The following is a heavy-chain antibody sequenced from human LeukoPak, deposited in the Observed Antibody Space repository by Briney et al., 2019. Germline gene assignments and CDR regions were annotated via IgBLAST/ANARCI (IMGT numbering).Heavy chain of an antibody. CDR2: ISSSSSII. V-gene: IGHV3-48*02. Sequence: GGCLRLSCAASGFTFSSYSMNWVRQAPGKGLEWLSYISSSSSIIYYADSVKGRFTISRDNAKNSLYLQMNSLRDEDTAVYYCAKSDTYRFDYWGQGTLVTVSS. CDR1: GFTFSSYS. D-gene: IGHD2-21*02. J-gene: IGHJ4*02. CDR3: AKSDTYRFDY.